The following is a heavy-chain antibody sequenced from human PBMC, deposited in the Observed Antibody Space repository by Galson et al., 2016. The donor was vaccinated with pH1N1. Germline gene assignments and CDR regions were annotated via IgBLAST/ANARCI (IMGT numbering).Heavy chain of an antibody. CDR1: GYSFTTSW. Sequence: QSGAEVKKSGESLKISCKVSGYSFTTSWIGWVRQMPGNGLEWMGIIYPGDSDAIYSPSFEGQVTMSVDKSISTAYLQWTTLKASDTALYFCARHENYGSGSLDYWGQGTLVTVSS. J-gene: IGHJ4*02. CDR2: IYPGDSDA. CDR3: ARHENYGSGSLDY. D-gene: IGHD3-10*01. V-gene: IGHV5-51*01.